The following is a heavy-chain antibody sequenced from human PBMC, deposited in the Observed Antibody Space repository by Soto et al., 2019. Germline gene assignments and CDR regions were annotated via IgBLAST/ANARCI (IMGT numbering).Heavy chain of an antibody. CDR3: ARATTGLGGKRFWEWLFGFGLDY. CDR1: GYTFTSYV. D-gene: IGHD3-3*01. V-gene: IGHV1-18*01. Sequence: QVQVVQSGAEVKKPGASVKVSCRASGYTFTSYVISWVRQAPGQGLEWMGWMSAYNGITNYAQKLQGRVTMTTDTSTSTAYMELSSLRPDDTAVYYCARATTGLGGKRFWEWLFGFGLDYWGQGTLVTVSS. J-gene: IGHJ4*02. CDR2: MSAYNGIT.